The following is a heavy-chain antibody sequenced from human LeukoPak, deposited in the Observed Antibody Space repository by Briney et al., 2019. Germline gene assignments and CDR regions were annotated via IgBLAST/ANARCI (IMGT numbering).Heavy chain of an antibody. CDR1: GGSIGSDY. CDR3: AKYGNSGWVIDN. J-gene: IGHJ4*02. D-gene: IGHD6-19*01. V-gene: IGHV4-59*08. CDR2: IYYTGGT. Sequence: PSETLSLTCTVSGGSIGSDYWTWIRQPPGKGLEYIGYIYYTGGTNYNPALKSRVTISVDTSKNQFSLKLSSVTAADTAVYFCAKYGNSGWVIDNWGQGTLVTVSS.